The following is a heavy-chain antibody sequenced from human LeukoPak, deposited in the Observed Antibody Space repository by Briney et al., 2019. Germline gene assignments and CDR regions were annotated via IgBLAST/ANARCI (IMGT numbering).Heavy chain of an antibody. D-gene: IGHD1-1*01. Sequence: QSGGSLRLSCAASGFTFSSYEMNWGRQAPGKGLEWVSYISSSGSTIYYADSVKGRFTISRDNAKNSLYLQMNSLRAEDTAVYYCARFAMTRKLERLISSLYFDYWGQGTLVTVSS. V-gene: IGHV3-48*03. J-gene: IGHJ4*02. CDR1: GFTFSSYE. CDR3: ARFAMTRKLERLISSLYFDY. CDR2: ISSSGSTI.